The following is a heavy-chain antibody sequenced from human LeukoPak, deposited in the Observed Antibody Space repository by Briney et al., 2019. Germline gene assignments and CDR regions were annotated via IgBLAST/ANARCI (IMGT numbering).Heavy chain of an antibody. V-gene: IGHV6-1*01. CDR2: TYYRSKWYN. Sequence: SQTLSLTCAISGDSVSSNSAAWNWIRQSPSRGLEWLGRTYYRSKWYNDYAVSVKSRITINPDTSKNQFSLQLNSVTPEDTAVYHCARVGGYSSSWTFDYWGQGTLVTVSS. J-gene: IGHJ4*02. CDR3: ARVGGYSSSWTFDY. CDR1: GDSVSSNSAA. D-gene: IGHD6-13*01.